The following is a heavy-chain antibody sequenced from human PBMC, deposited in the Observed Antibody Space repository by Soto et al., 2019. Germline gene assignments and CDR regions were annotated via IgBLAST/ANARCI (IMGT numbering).Heavy chain of an antibody. J-gene: IGHJ6*04. CDR2: INPSGGST. V-gene: IGHV1-46*01. D-gene: IGHD5-18*01. CDR3: ARVINTAMAHYYYYGMDV. CDR1: GYTFTIYY. Sequence: ASVKVSCKASGYTFTIYYMHWVRQAPGQGLEWMGIINPSGGSTSYAQKFQGRVTMTRDTSTSTVYMELSSLRSEDTAVYYCARVINTAMAHYYYYGMDVWGKGTTVTVPS.